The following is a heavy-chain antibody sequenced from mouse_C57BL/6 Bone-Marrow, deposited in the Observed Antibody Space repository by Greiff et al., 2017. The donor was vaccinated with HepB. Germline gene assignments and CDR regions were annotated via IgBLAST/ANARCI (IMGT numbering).Heavy chain of an antibody. V-gene: IGHV7-3*01. CDR3: ARWGYYGSYYFDY. D-gene: IGHD1-1*01. Sequence: DVHLVESGGGLVQPGGSLSLSCAASGFTFPAYYMSWVRPPPGNALEWLGFIRNKANGYTTEYSASVKGRFTISRDNSQSILYLQMNALRAEDSATYYCARWGYYGSYYFDYWGQGTTLTVSS. CDR1: GFTFPAYY. J-gene: IGHJ2*01. CDR2: IRNKANGYTT.